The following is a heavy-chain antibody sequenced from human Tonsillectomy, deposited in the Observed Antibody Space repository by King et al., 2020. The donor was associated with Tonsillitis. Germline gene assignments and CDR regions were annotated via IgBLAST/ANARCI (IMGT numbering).Heavy chain of an antibody. CDR2: ISSTGST. V-gene: IGHV4-39*01. CDR3: ARLGDSAHSVYYFDY. CDR1: GGSISGNNFY. Sequence: LQLQESGPGLVKPSETLSLTCTVSGGSISGNNFYWGWIRQPPGRGLEWIGSISSTGSTYYNPSLKSRVTISVDTSRNQFSLKLSSVTAADTAVYYCARLGDSAHSVYYFDYWGQGTLVTVSS. D-gene: IGHD3-10*01. J-gene: IGHJ4*02.